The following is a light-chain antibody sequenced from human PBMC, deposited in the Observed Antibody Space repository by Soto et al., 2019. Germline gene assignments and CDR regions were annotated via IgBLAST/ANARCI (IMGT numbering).Light chain of an antibody. CDR1: SSNIGSNY. Sequence: QSVLTQPPSASGTPGQRVTISCSGSSSNIGSNYVYWYQQLPGTAPKLLIYRNNQRPSGVPDRFSGSKSGTSASLAISGLRYEDEADYYCASWDDSLRGVFGGGTNVTVL. CDR2: RNN. J-gene: IGLJ2*01. CDR3: ASWDDSLRGV. V-gene: IGLV1-47*01.